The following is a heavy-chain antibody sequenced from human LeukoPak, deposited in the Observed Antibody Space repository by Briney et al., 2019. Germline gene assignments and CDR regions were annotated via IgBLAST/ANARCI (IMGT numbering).Heavy chain of an antibody. CDR1: GYTFTDYF. V-gene: IGHV1-2*02. J-gene: IGHJ4*02. CDR3: ARDPGYSSPRGDY. Sequence: ASVKVSCKASGYTFTDYFMHWVRQAPGQGLEWMGWINPNSRGTHYAQKFQGRVTMTRDTSISTAYMELSRLRSDDTAVYYCARDPGYSSPRGDYWGQGTLVTVSS. D-gene: IGHD5-18*01. CDR2: INPNSRGT.